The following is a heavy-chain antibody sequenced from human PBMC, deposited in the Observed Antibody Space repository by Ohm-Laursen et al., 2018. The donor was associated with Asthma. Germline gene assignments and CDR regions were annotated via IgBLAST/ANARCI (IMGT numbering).Heavy chain of an antibody. V-gene: IGHV3-23*01. J-gene: IGHJ4*02. Sequence: GSLRLSCAASGFSFGTFAMSWVRQPPGKGLEFVSDISGNGGVITNADSVKGRFTISRDNSKNTVYLQMNSLRAEDTAVYYCARDWGRCDGSGYSDFDYWGQGTLVTVSS. D-gene: IGHD3-22*01. CDR1: GFSFGTFA. CDR2: ISGNGGVI. CDR3: ARDWGRCDGSGYSDFDY.